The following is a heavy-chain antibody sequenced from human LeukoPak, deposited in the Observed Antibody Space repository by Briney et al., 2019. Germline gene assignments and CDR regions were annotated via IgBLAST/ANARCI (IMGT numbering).Heavy chain of an antibody. J-gene: IGHJ4*02. CDR1: GFTFSSFG. CDR2: IWYDASNK. V-gene: IGHV3-33*01. D-gene: IGHD6-13*01. CDR3: VRGVGVSRFNYLDS. Sequence: GGSLTLTCAACGFTFSSFGMHWVRQAPGKGLEWVAVIWYDASNKYYADSVKGRFTISRDNSKNTLYLQMNSLRDDDTAVYYCVRGVGVSRFNYLDSWGQGTLVIVSS.